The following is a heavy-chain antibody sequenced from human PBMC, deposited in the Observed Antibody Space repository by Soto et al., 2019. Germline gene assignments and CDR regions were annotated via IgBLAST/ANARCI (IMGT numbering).Heavy chain of an antibody. J-gene: IGHJ4*02. D-gene: IGHD3-10*01. CDR2: IYYSGST. Sequence: PSETLSLTCIVSGGPISSSSFYWGWIRQAPGKRLEWIGSIYYSGSTYYNPSLQSRVSMSVDTPKNEFSLRLSSVTAADTAVYYCARHRSSEGVISYWGQGTLVTVSS. V-gene: IGHV4-39*01. CDR1: GGPISSSSFY. CDR3: ARHRSSEGVISY.